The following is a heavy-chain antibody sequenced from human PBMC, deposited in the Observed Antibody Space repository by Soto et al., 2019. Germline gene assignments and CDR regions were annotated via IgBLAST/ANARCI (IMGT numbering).Heavy chain of an antibody. V-gene: IGHV4-4*07. CDR3: ERCSRQQMDC. CDR2: IYASDST. CDR1: GGSISGYY. D-gene: IGHD6-13*01. J-gene: IGHJ4*02. Sequence: PSETLSLTCTVSGGSISGYYWSWIRQPAGKGLEWIGRIYASDSTNYNPSLKSRVTLSADTSKNQFSLKLSFVTDADTAVYFCERCSRQQMDCWGQGTLVTVSS.